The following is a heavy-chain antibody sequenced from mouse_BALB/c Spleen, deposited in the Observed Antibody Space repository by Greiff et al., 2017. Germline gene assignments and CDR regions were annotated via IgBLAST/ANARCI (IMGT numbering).Heavy chain of an antibody. Sequence: EVQVVESGAELVKPGASVKLSCTASGFNIKDTYMHWVKQRPEQGLEWIGRIDPANGNTKYDPKFQGKATITADTSSNTAYLQLSSLTSEDTAVYYCARPLLRLRAWFAYWGQGTLVTVSA. J-gene: IGHJ3*01. CDR2: IDPANGNT. CDR1: GFNIKDTY. CDR3: ARPLLRLRAWFAY. V-gene: IGHV14-3*02. D-gene: IGHD1-2*01.